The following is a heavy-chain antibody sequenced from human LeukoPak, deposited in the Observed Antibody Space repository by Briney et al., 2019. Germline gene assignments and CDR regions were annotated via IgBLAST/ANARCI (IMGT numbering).Heavy chain of an antibody. V-gene: IGHV1-2*02. D-gene: IGHD5-24*01. Sequence: ASVKVSCKASGYTFTGYYIHWVRQAPGQGLEWMGWINPHSGGTNYAQKFQGGVTMTRDTSITTAYMELSSLRSDDTAVYYCAMKAVPRPRLHDAFDFWGQGTVVSVSS. CDR1: GYTFTGYY. CDR3: AMKAVPRPRLHDAFDF. CDR2: INPHSGGT. J-gene: IGHJ3*01.